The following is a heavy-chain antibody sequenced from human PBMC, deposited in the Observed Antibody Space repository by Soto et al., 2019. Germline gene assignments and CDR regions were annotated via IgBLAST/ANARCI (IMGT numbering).Heavy chain of an antibody. J-gene: IGHJ4*02. CDR3: ARGLWGVGYSSGDVDY. V-gene: IGHV4-34*01. CDR2: INHSGST. Sequence: QVQLQQWGAGLLKPSETLSLTCAVYGGSFSGYYWSWIRQPPGKGLEWIGEINHSGSTNYNPSLKSRVTISVDTSKNQFSLKLSSVTAADTAVYYCARGLWGVGYSSGDVDYWGQGTLVTVSS. CDR1: GGSFSGYY. D-gene: IGHD6-19*01.